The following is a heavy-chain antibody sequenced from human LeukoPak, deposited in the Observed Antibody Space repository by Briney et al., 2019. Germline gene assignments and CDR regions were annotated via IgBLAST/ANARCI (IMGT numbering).Heavy chain of an antibody. CDR2: INPYSGAT. Sequence: ASVKVSCTASGYTFTGYYLHWVRQAPGQGLEWMAWINPYSGATNCAQNFQGRGTLTSDTSISTTYMELTSLRSDDTAVYFCARVAHPTDFVVVPAARSDLGKFDYWGQGSLVTVS. J-gene: IGHJ4*02. CDR1: GYTFTGYY. D-gene: IGHD2-2*01. CDR3: ARVAHPTDFVVVPAARSDLGKFDY. V-gene: IGHV1-2*02.